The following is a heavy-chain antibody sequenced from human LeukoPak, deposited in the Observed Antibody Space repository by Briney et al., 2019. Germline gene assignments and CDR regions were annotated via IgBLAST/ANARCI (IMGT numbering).Heavy chain of an antibody. CDR3: ADRQQGGSGSYWFDP. D-gene: IGHD3-10*01. CDR1: RGSITTYY. CDR2: IYHSGST. V-gene: IGHV4-59*01. Sequence: SETLSLTCTVSRGSITTYYWSWIRQTTGKGLEWMGNIYHSGSTTYNPSLKSRVTISVDTSKNQFSLRLTSVTAADTAVYCAADRQQGGSGSYWFDPWGRGTQVTVSS. J-gene: IGHJ5*02.